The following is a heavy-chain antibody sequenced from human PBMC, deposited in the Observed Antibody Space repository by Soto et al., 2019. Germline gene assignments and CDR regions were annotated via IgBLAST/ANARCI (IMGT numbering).Heavy chain of an antibody. J-gene: IGHJ4*02. CDR1: GFTVSSNY. Sequence: GGSLRLSCAASGFTVSSNYMSWVRQAPGKGREWVSVIYSGGSTYYADSGKGRFTISRDNSKNTLYLQMNSLRAEDTAVYYCGAGYDILTGHYWGQGTLVTVSS. V-gene: IGHV3-53*01. D-gene: IGHD3-9*01. CDR2: IYSGGST. CDR3: GAGYDILTGHY.